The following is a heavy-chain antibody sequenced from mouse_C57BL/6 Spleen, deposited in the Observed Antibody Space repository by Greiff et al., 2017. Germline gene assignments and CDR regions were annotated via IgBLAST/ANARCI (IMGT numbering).Heavy chain of an antibody. Sequence: EVKVVESGGGLVQPGGSLKLSCAASGFTFSDYGMAWVRQAPRKGPEWVAFISNLAYSIYYADTVTGRFTISRENAKNTLYLEMSSLRSEDTAMYYCARHGSSYAMDYWGQGTSGTVSS. V-gene: IGHV5-15*01. CDR3: ARHGSSYAMDY. CDR1: GFTFSDYG. CDR2: ISNLAYSI. D-gene: IGHD1-1*01. J-gene: IGHJ4*01.